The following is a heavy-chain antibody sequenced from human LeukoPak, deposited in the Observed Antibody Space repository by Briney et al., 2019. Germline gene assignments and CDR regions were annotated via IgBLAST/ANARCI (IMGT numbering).Heavy chain of an antibody. Sequence: GGSLRLSCAASGFAFSSYGMHWVRQAPGKGLEGVAVIWFDGTNKYYADSVKGRFTISRDNSKNTVYLQMNSLSAEDTAVYYCTKVVRRAYGSFDPWGQGTLVFVSS. D-gene: IGHD4-17*01. V-gene: IGHV3-33*06. CDR3: TKVVRRAYGSFDP. CDR2: IWFDGTNK. CDR1: GFAFSSYG. J-gene: IGHJ5*02.